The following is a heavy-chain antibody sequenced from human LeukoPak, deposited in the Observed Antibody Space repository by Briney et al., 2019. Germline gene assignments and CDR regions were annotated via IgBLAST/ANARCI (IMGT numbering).Heavy chain of an antibody. Sequence: GGSLRLSCAASGFTFSNFGMHWVRQAPGKGLDWVAVISYDGSNKHYGDSVKGRFTISRDNSKNTLYLQMNSLRAEDTAVYYCARAVSTGTVDYWGQGTLVTVSS. V-gene: IGHV3-30*03. CDR3: ARAVSTGTVDY. CDR2: ISYDGSNK. CDR1: GFTFSNFG. J-gene: IGHJ4*02. D-gene: IGHD1-1*01.